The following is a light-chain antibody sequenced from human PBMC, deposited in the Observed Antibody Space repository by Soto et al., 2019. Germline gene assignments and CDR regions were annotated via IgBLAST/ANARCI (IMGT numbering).Light chain of an antibody. J-gene: IGLJ2*01. CDR1: SSDVGNYNY. Sequence: QSALTQPASVSGAPGQSITISCSGTSSDVGNYNYVSWYQQYPGKAPKLMIYDVTNRRSWVSNRFSGSKSGNTASLTISGLQAEDEADYYCSSYTGSSTLVIFGGGTKVTVL. V-gene: IGLV2-14*01. CDR3: SSYTGSSTLVI. CDR2: DVT.